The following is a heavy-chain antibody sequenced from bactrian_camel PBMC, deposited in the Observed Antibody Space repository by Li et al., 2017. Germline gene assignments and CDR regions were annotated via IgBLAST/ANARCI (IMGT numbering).Heavy chain of an antibody. CDR3: VADQWCSTPPSFQY. V-gene: IGHV3S53*01. Sequence: HVQLVESGGGSVQTGGSLRLSCAASQDVVCGAWFRQSPGKAREGIASFDGFGTINYASSVEGRFALSKDTAEKRFYLQMDRLQSEDTAKYYCVADQWCSTPPSFQYWGRGTQVTVS. CDR1: QDVVC. J-gene: IGHJ4*01. CDR2: FDGFGTI. D-gene: IGHD3*01.